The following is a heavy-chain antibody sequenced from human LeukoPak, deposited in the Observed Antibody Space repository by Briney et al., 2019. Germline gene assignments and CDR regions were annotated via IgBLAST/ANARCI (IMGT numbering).Heavy chain of an antibody. Sequence: GGSLRLSCAASGFTFSSYDMHWVRQATGKGLEWVSAIGTAGDTYYPGSVKGRFTISRENAKNSLYLQMNSLRAGDTAVYYCARGVITMVRGVIHNWFDPWGQGTLVTVSS. CDR3: ARGVITMVRGVIHNWFDP. V-gene: IGHV3-13*01. D-gene: IGHD3-10*01. CDR2: IGTAGDT. J-gene: IGHJ5*02. CDR1: GFTFSSYD.